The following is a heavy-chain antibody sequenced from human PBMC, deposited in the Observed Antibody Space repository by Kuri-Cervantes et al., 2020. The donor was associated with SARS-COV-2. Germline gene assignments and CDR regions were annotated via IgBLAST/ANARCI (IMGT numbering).Heavy chain of an antibody. CDR3: ARDGSPRVWNGYYMDY. J-gene: IGHJ4*02. Sequence: GGSLRLSCAASGFTFSSYGMHWVRQAPGKGLEWVAVISHDGTTQNYADSPKGLFTISRDNSKNTLYLELNSLRAEDTAVYYCARDGSPRVWNGYYMDYWGQGTLVTVSS. CDR2: ISHDGTTQ. D-gene: IGHD3-3*01. CDR1: GFTFSSYG. V-gene: IGHV3-30*03.